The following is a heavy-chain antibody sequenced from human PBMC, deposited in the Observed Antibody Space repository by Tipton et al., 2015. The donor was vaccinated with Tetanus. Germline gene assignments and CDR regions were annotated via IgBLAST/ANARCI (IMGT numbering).Heavy chain of an antibody. D-gene: IGHD4-17*01. CDR3: AKDLLIDYGDYGRFDH. J-gene: IGHJ4*02. Sequence: GSLRLSCAASGFTFSNYAMTWVRQAPGKGLEWVSLIRGNGVYTYYADSVKGRFAISRDNSKNTLYLQMNSLRVEDTAVYYCAKDLLIDYGDYGRFDHWGQGTLVTVSS. CDR2: IRGNGVYT. CDR1: GFTFSNYA. V-gene: IGHV3-23*01.